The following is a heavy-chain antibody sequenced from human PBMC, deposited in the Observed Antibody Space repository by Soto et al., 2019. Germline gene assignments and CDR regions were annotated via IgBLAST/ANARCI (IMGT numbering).Heavy chain of an antibody. J-gene: IGHJ4*02. Sequence: EVQLVESGGGLVQPGGSLRLSCAASGFIFTNNWINWVRQAPGKGLEWVANINPAGSDRRYVDSVKGRFTISRDNAKNSVYLQMTSLRDDDTAVYYCASARSSLGAPGGFIEFWGQGSLVTVSS. CDR1: GFIFTNNW. D-gene: IGHD3-16*01. CDR3: ASARSSLGAPGGFIEF. V-gene: IGHV3-7*03. CDR2: INPAGSDR.